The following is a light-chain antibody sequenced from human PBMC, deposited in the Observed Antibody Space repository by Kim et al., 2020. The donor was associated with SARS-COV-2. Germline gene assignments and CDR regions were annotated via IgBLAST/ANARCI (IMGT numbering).Light chain of an antibody. CDR1: QTISSW. J-gene: IGKJ2*01. V-gene: IGKV1-5*03. Sequence: DIQMTQSPSTLSASVGDRVTITCRASQTISSWLAWYQQKPGKAPKVLIHKASSLERGVPSRFSGGGSGTEFTLTITCLQPDDFATYYCQQYKSYPYTFGQGTKLEI. CDR2: KAS. CDR3: QQYKSYPYT.